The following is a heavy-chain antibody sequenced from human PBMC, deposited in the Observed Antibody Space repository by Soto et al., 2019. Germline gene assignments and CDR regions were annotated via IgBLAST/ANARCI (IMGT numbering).Heavy chain of an antibody. D-gene: IGHD6-13*01. CDR3: ARGPGSSWYLAYSTHRTDF. Sequence: ASVKVSCKASGYTFTGYYMHWVRQATGQGLEWVGWINPDSGDTGYAQKFQGRVTMTRNTSISTAYMELSSLRSEDTAVYYCARGPGSSWYLAYSTHRTDFWGQGTTVTVSS. CDR1: GYTFTGYY. CDR2: INPDSGDT. J-gene: IGHJ6*02. V-gene: IGHV1-8*02.